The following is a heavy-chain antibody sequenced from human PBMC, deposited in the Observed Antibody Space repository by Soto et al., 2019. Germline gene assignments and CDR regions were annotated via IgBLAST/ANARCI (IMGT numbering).Heavy chain of an antibody. CDR3: ARQGLSIAAAGLNSYYYYGMDV. CDR1: GYSFTSYW. J-gene: IGHJ6*02. D-gene: IGHD6-13*01. CDR2: IDPSDSYT. Sequence: ESLKISCKGSGYSFTSYWISWVRQMPGKGLEWMGRIDPSDSYTNYSPSFQGHVTISSDKSISTAYLQWSSLKASDTAMYYCARQGLSIAAAGLNSYYYYGMDVWGQGTTVTVSS. V-gene: IGHV5-10-1*01.